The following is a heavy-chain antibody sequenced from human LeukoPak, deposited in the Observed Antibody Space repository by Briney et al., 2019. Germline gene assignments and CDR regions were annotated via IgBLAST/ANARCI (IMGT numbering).Heavy chain of an antibody. V-gene: IGHV3-23*01. J-gene: IGHJ4*02. CDR3: AKVRGSFSPVGTSCSDY. CDR1: GFTFSSYA. CDR2: ISGSGGST. Sequence: GGSLRLSCAASGFTFSSYAMSWVRQAPGKGLEWVSAISGSGGSTYYADSVKGRFATSRDNSMNTLYLQVNSLRAEDTAVYYCAKVRGSFSPVGTSCSDYWGQGTLVTVSS. D-gene: IGHD2-2*01.